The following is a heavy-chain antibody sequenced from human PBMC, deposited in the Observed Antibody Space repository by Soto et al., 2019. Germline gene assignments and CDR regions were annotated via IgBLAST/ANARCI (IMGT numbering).Heavy chain of an antibody. CDR3: ARGDPFWSGYYARGPSNYFDY. J-gene: IGHJ4*02. CDR2: IYPGDSDT. CDR1: GYSFTSYW. D-gene: IGHD3-3*01. V-gene: IGHV5-51*01. Sequence: PGESLKISCKGSGYSFTSYWIGWVRQMPGKGLEWMGIIYPGDSDTRYSPSFQGQVTISADKSISTAYLQWSSLKASDTAMYYCARGDPFWSGYYARGPSNYFDYWGQGTLVTVSS.